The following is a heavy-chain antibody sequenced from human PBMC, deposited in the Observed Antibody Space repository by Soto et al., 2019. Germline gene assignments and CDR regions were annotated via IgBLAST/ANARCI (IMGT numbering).Heavy chain of an antibody. CDR2: TYYRSKWYN. V-gene: IGHV6-1*01. Sequence: SHALSLTSAISGYSVSSTSASWNLIRQSPSRGLEWLGRTYYRSKWYNDYAVSVKSRITINPDTSKNQFSLQLNSVTPEDTAVYYCAREVGYSSSWSNYFDYWGQGTLVTVS. CDR1: GYSVSSTSAS. D-gene: IGHD6-13*01. CDR3: AREVGYSSSWSNYFDY. J-gene: IGHJ4*02.